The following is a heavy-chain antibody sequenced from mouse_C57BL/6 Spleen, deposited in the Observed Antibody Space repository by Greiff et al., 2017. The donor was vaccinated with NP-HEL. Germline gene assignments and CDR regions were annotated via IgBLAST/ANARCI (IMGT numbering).Heavy chain of an antibody. CDR3: ARYPPITTVVDYYAMDY. Sequence: VQLQQSGPELVKPGASVKISCKASGYSFTGYYMNWVKQSPEKSLEWIGEINPSTGGTTYNQKFKAKATLTVDKSSSTAYMQLKSLTSEDSAVYYCARYPPITTVVDYYAMDYWGQGTSVTVSS. J-gene: IGHJ4*01. D-gene: IGHD1-1*01. V-gene: IGHV1-42*01. CDR2: INPSTGGT. CDR1: GYSFTGYY.